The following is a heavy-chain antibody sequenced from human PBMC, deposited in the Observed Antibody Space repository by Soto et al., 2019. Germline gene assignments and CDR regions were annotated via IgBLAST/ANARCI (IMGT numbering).Heavy chain of an antibody. CDR3: VRVGVGIGNHFDS. CDR2: IHYSGRT. Sequence: SETLSLTCSVSNGSISGFYWTWIRQPPGKILEWIGYIHYSGRTDYNPSLTSRAAMSVDTSKNQFSLNLKSITAADTAVYYCVRVGVGIGNHFDSWGRGTLVTVSS. J-gene: IGHJ4*02. CDR1: NGSISGFY. D-gene: IGHD1-26*01. V-gene: IGHV4-59*12.